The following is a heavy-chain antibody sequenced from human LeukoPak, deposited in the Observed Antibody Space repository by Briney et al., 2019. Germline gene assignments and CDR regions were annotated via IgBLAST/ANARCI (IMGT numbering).Heavy chain of an antibody. D-gene: IGHD3-10*01. Sequence: GGSLRLSCAASGFTFSSYWVSWVRQAPGKGLEWVANIKQDGSEKYYVDSVKGRFAISRDNAKNSLYLQMNSLRAEDTAVYYCARGVVRGVIIPHFDYWGQGTLVTVSS. CDR3: ARGVVRGVIIPHFDY. V-gene: IGHV3-7*01. J-gene: IGHJ4*02. CDR2: IKQDGSEK. CDR1: GFTFSSYW.